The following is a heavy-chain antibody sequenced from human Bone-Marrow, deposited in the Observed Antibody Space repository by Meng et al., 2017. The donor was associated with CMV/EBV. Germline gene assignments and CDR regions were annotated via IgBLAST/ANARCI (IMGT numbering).Heavy chain of an antibody. Sequence: SETLSLTCIVSGGSVSSGTYYWSWIRQPPGKGLEWIGYISYSGSTNYNPSLKSRVTISVDTSKNQFSLKLSSVTAADTAVYYCARFWSIAAAGLDHYGMDVWGQGTTVTVSS. J-gene: IGHJ6*02. CDR3: ARFWSIAAAGLDHYGMDV. CDR1: GGSVSSGTYY. V-gene: IGHV4-61*01. CDR2: ISYSGST. D-gene: IGHD6-13*01.